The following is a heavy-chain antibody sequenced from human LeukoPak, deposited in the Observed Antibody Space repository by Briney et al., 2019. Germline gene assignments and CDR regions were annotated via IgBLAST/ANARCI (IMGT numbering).Heavy chain of an antibody. J-gene: IGHJ4*02. CDR3: ARLSNPYCSGGTCSPTPFDS. CDR1: GYTFTNYW. D-gene: IGHD2-15*01. V-gene: IGHV5-10-1*01. Sequence: HGESLRISCQTSGYTFTNYWITWVRQMPGKGLEWMGRIEPSDSYTNYRPSFEGHVTFSTDKSTATVYLQWSRLEASDTAIYYCARLSNPYCSGGTCSPTPFDSWGQGTLVTVSS. CDR2: IEPSDSYT.